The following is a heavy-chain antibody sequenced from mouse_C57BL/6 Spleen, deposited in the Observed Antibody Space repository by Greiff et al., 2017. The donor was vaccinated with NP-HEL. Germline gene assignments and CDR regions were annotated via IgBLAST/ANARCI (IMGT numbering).Heavy chain of an antibody. J-gene: IGHJ4*01. CDR3: ARYNWDAMDY. Sequence: VQLQQSGAELVKPGASVKLSCKASGYTFTSYWMHWVKQRPGQGLEWIGMIHPNSGSTNYNEKFKSKATLTVDKSSSTAYMQLSSLTSEDSAVYYCARYNWDAMDYWGQGTSVTVSS. CDR2: IHPNSGST. D-gene: IGHD4-1*01. CDR1: GYTFTSYW. V-gene: IGHV1-64*01.